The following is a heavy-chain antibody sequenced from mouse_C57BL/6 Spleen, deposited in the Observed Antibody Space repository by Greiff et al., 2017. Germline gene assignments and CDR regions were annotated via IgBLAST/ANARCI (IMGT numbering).Heavy chain of an antibody. D-gene: IGHD1-1*01. J-gene: IGHJ2*01. CDR2: IDPSDSYT. Sequence: QVQLQQPGAELVRPGTSVKLSCKASGYTFTSYWMHWVKQRPGQGLEWIGVIDPSDSYTNYNQKFKGKATLTVDTSSSTAYMQLSSLTSEDSAVYYCANNHYYGSSPSLDYWGQGTTLTVSS. CDR3: ANNHYYGSSPSLDY. V-gene: IGHV1-59*01. CDR1: GYTFTSYW.